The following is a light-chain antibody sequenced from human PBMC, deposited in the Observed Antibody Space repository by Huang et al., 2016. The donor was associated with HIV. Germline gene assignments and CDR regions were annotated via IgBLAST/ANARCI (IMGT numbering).Light chain of an antibody. CDR1: QRINSY. V-gene: IGKV1-39*01. J-gene: IGKJ1*01. CDR3: QQSYNTPT. Sequence: DIQMTQSPSSLSASVGDRVTITCRASQRINSYLNWYQQKQGKAPNLLIYGASSLQSGGPSRFSGSGSGTDFTLTISSLQPEDFATYYCQQSYNTPTFGHGTKVEI. CDR2: GAS.